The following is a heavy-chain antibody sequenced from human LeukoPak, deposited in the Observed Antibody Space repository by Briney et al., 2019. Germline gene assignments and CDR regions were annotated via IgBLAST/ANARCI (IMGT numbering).Heavy chain of an antibody. Sequence: PSETLSLTCTVSGGSISSSSYYWGWIRQPPGKGLEWIGEINHSGSTNYNPSLKSRVTISVDTSKNQFSLKLSSVTAADTAVYYCARLGGSGSYSKRRYNWFDPWGQGTLVTVSS. J-gene: IGHJ5*02. V-gene: IGHV4-39*07. CDR2: INHSGST. CDR1: GGSISSSSYY. CDR3: ARLGGSGSYSKRRYNWFDP. D-gene: IGHD3-10*01.